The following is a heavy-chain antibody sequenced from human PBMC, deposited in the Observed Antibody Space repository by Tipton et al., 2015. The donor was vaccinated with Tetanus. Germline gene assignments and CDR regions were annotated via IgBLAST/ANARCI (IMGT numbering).Heavy chain of an antibody. CDR2: IKSKAEGGTI. CDR1: GFNFNDAL. CDR3: ATGRLPTAGKFFNWFAP. V-gene: IGHV3-15*07. J-gene: IGHJ5*02. D-gene: IGHD6-13*01. Sequence: SLRLSCAASGFNFNDALMHWVRQSPGKGLEWVGRIKSKAEGGTIDYAAAVQGRFTISRDDSKNILYLHMNSLTTEDTAVYSCATGRLPTAGKFFNWFAPWGQGTLVTVSS.